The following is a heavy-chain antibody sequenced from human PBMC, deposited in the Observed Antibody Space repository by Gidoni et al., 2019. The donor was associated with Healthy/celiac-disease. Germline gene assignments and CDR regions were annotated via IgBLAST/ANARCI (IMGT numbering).Heavy chain of an antibody. CDR2: IYYSVST. J-gene: IGHJ4*02. D-gene: IGHD6-13*01. Sequence: QVQLQESGPGLVKPSQTLSLTCTVSGCSISSGDYYWSWIRQPPGKGLEWIGYIYYSVSTYYNPSLKSRVTISVDTSKNQFSLKLSSVTAADTAVYYCARERGSWYGYFDYWGQGTLVTVSS. CDR3: ARERGSWYGYFDY. CDR1: GCSISSGDYY. V-gene: IGHV4-30-4*01.